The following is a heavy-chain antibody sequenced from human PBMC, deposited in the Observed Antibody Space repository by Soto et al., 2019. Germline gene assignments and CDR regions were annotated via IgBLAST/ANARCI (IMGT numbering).Heavy chain of an antibody. CDR2: ISGSGGST. CDR1: GFTFSSYA. J-gene: IGHJ6*02. CDR3: AKDSTVTPYHYYYGMDV. Sequence: PGGSLRLSCAASGFTFSSYAMSWVRQAPGKGLEWVSAISGSGGSTYYADSVKGRFTISRDNSKNTLYLQMNSLRAEDTAVYYCAKDSTVTPYHYYYGMDVWGQGTTVTVSS. V-gene: IGHV3-23*01. D-gene: IGHD4-17*01.